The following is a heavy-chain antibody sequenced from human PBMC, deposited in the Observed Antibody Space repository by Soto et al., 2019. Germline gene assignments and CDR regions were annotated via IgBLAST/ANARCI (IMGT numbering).Heavy chain of an antibody. V-gene: IGHV1-2*04. CDR1: GYTFTGYY. J-gene: IGHJ4*02. CDR3: ARGPYSSSWNFEY. CDR2: INPNSGGT. Sequence: ASVKVSCKASGYTFTGYYMHWVRQAPGQGLEWMGWINPNSGGTNYAQKFQGWVTMTRDTSISTAYMELSRLRSDDTAVYYCARGPYSSSWNFEYWGQGTLVTVSS. D-gene: IGHD6-13*01.